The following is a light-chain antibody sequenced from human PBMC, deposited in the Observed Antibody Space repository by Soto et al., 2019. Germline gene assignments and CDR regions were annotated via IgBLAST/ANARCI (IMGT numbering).Light chain of an antibody. Sequence: EIVLTQSPGTLSLSPWERATLSCRASETVATNLAWYQQKPGQAPRLLISGASTRAAGISDRFRGSGSGTEFTLTISSLRSEDSAIYYCQQYFEWPPMTFGQGTKVDI. CDR2: GAS. CDR1: ETVATN. V-gene: IGKV3-15*01. J-gene: IGKJ1*01. CDR3: QQYFEWPPMT.